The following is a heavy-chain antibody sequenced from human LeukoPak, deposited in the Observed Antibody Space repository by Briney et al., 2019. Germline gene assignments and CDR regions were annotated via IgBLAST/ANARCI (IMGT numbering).Heavy chain of an antibody. D-gene: IGHD2/OR15-2a*01. CDR2: TSYHGRDK. CDR1: GFTFSGFA. CDR3: ARDPRNKGLDP. Sequence: GGSLRLSCAGSGFTFSGFAMHWVRQAPGKGLEWVAATSYHGRDKYYADTVKGRFTISRDNAKNTLYLQMNSLRDEDTAVYYCARDPRNKGLDPWGQGTLVTVSS. J-gene: IGHJ5*02. V-gene: IGHV3-30*04.